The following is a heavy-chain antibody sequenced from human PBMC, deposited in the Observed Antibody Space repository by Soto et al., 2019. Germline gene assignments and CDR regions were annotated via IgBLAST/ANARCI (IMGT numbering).Heavy chain of an antibody. D-gene: IGHD3-22*01. CDR1: GGTFSSYA. CDR2: IIPIFGTA. CDR3: ARDAGYYDSSGYYYYYGMDV. Sequence: QVQLVQSGAEVKKPGSSVKVSCKASGGTFSSYAISWVRQAPGQGLEWMGGIIPIFGTANYAQKFQGRVTIPADKSTSTAYMELSSLRSEDTAVYYCARDAGYYDSSGYYYYYGMDVWGQGTTVTVSS. V-gene: IGHV1-69*06. J-gene: IGHJ6*02.